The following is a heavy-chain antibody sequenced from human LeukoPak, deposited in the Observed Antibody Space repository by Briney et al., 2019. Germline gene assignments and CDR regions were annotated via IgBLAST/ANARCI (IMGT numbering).Heavy chain of an antibody. CDR1: GYSISSGYY. V-gene: IGHV4-38-2*02. J-gene: IGHJ4*02. CDR2: IYHSGST. CDR3: ARPRGGGSGSYFDY. D-gene: IGHD3-10*01. Sequence: SETLSLTCTVSGYSISSGYYWGWIRQPPGKGLEWIGSIYHSGSTYYNPSLKSRVTISVDTSKNQFSLKLSSVTAADTAVYYCARPRGGGSGSYFDYWGQGTLVTVSS.